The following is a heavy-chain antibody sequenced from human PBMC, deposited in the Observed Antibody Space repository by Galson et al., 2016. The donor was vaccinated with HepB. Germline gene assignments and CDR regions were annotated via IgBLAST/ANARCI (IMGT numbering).Heavy chain of an antibody. Sequence: SETLSLTCSVSGGSISSSSYYWGWIRQPPGKGLEWIGHIYRSGRTNYSPSLNSRVTISVDTSKNQFYLKLTSVTAADTALYYCARNGYGYTYGNNWFDPWGQGILVTVSS. V-gene: IGHV4-61*05. J-gene: IGHJ5*02. CDR2: IYRSGRT. D-gene: IGHD5-18*01. CDR3: ARNGYGYTYGNNWFDP. CDR1: GGSISSSSYY.